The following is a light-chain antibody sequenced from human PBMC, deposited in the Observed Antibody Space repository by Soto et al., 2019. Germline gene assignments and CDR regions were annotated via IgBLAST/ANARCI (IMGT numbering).Light chain of an antibody. J-gene: IGKJ1*01. V-gene: IGKV3-20*01. CDR1: QSVSSRF. Sequence: EIVLTQSPGSLSLSPGERATLSCRASQSVSSRFFAWYQQKRGQAPRLLIFGASVRATGIPKRFSGSGSGTDFTLTSSRLEPDDFAAYYCHHYESSLTFGQGTKVEIK. CDR2: GAS. CDR3: HHYESSLT.